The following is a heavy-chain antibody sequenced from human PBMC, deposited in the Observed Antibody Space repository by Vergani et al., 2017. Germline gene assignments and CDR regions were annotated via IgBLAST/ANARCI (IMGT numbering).Heavy chain of an antibody. CDR1: GFTFSSYS. CDR3: ARDRYSSGWSDY. V-gene: IGHV3-21*01. Sequence: VQLVESGGGVVQPGRSLSLSCAASGFTFSSYSMNWVRQAPGKGLEWVSSISSSSSYIYYADSVKGRFTISRDNAKNSLYLQMNSLIAEDTAVYYCARDRYSSGWSDYWGQGSLVTVSS. CDR2: ISSSSSYI. J-gene: IGHJ4*02. D-gene: IGHD6-19*01.